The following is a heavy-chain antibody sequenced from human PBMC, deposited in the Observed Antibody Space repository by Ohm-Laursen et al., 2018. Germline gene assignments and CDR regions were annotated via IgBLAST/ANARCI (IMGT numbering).Heavy chain of an antibody. Sequence: ASVKVSCKASGYTFTSYGISWVRQAPGQGLEWMGWISAYNGNTNYAQKLQGRVTLTTDSSTSTAYMELSSLRSEDTAVYYCARETGYSGYDGYRLFDYWGQGTLVTVSS. CDR3: ARETGYSGYDGYRLFDY. D-gene: IGHD5-12*01. J-gene: IGHJ4*02. V-gene: IGHV1-18*01. CDR1: GYTFTSYG. CDR2: ISAYNGNT.